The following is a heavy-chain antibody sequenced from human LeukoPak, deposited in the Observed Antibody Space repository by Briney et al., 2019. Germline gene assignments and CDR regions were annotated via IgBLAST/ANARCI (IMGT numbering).Heavy chain of an antibody. CDR2: ISWNSGSI. CDR3: AKESAGRDAFDI. Sequence: GGSLRLSCAASGFTFDDYAMHWVRQAPGKGLEWVSGISWNSGSIGYADSVKSRFTISRDNAKDSLYLQMNSLRAEDMALYYCAKESAGRDAFDIWGQGTMVTVSS. V-gene: IGHV3-9*03. J-gene: IGHJ3*02. CDR1: GFTFDDYA.